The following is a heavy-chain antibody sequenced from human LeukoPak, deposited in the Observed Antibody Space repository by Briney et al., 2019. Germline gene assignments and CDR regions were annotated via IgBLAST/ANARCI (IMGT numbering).Heavy chain of an antibody. Sequence: PGGSLRLSCEVSGFTFSSYSMTWVRQVPGRGLEWIAYMTASSVTFYYADSVRGRFTISRDNARNSLFLQMNSLTAEDTAVYYCARSLSGYDPPSAFWGQGTLVTVSS. CDR3: ARSLSGYDPPSAF. V-gene: IGHV3-48*04. CDR1: GFTFSSYS. D-gene: IGHD5-12*01. J-gene: IGHJ4*02. CDR2: MTASSVTF.